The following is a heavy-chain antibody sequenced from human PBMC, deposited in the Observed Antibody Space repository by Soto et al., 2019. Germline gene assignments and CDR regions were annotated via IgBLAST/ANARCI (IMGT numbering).Heavy chain of an antibody. CDR2: IYNGGGT. D-gene: IGHD6-6*01. CDR3: ASTRGSSYEY. J-gene: IGHJ4*02. V-gene: IGHV3-53*02. CDR1: GFTVSGNY. Sequence: EVQLVETGGGLIQPGGSLRLSCAASGFTVSGNYMSWVRQAPGKGLEWVSVIYNGGGTYYADSVKGRFTISRDNSTNTLYLQMSSLRAEDTAVYYCASTRGSSYEYWGQGNLVTVSS.